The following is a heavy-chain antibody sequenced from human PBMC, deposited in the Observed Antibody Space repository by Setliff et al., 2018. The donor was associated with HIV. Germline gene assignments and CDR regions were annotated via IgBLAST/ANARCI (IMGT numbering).Heavy chain of an antibody. CDR3: ARSRLHYYDSSGYYPSHFDY. D-gene: IGHD3-22*01. V-gene: IGHV4-61*02. Sequence: PSETLSLTCTVSGASISSGNYYWSWIRQPAGKGLEWIGRIYTSGSTNYNPSLKSRVTISVDTSKNQFSLKLSSATAADTAVYYCARSRLHYYDSSGYYPSHFDYWGQGTLVTVSS. CDR1: GASISSGNYY. CDR2: IYTSGST. J-gene: IGHJ4*02.